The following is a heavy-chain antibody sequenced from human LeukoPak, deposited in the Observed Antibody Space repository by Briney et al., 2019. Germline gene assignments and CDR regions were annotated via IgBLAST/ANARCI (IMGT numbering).Heavy chain of an antibody. J-gene: IGHJ5*02. D-gene: IGHD2-2*01. V-gene: IGHV4-59*01. Sequence: PSETLSLTCTVSGGSTSDYYWSWIRQPPGKGLEWIGYIYYSERPNYNPSLKSRVTISVDTSKNQFSLKLTSVTAADTAVYYCARGYLNWFDPWGQGTLVTVSS. CDR2: IYYSERP. CDR1: GGSTSDYY. CDR3: ARGYLNWFDP.